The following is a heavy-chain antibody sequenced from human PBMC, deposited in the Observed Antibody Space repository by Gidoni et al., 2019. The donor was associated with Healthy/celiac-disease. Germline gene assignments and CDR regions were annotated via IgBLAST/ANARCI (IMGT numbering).Heavy chain of an antibody. Sequence: QVQLVQSGAEVKKPGSSVKVYCKASGGTFSSYAISWVRQAPGQGLEWMGGIIPIFGTANYAQKFQGRVTITADKSTSTAYMELSSLRSEDTAVYYCARAIAVAGHYYFDYWGQGTLVTVSS. CDR3: ARAIAVAGHYYFDY. CDR1: GGTFSSYA. CDR2: IIPIFGTA. D-gene: IGHD6-19*01. J-gene: IGHJ4*02. V-gene: IGHV1-69*06.